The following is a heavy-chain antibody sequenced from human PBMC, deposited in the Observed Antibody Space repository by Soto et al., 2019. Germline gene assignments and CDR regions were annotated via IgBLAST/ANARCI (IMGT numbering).Heavy chain of an antibody. Sequence: GGSLRLACAGSGFTFNSYAMSWVRHAPGKGLEWVSAISGSGGTTYYADSVKGRFTISRDNSKNTLHLQMNSLRAEDTAVYYCAKEAITMTILNWFDTWGQGTQVTVSS. D-gene: IGHD3-22*01. CDR3: AKEAITMTILNWFDT. CDR2: ISGSGGTT. J-gene: IGHJ5*01. CDR1: GFTFNSYA. V-gene: IGHV3-23*01.